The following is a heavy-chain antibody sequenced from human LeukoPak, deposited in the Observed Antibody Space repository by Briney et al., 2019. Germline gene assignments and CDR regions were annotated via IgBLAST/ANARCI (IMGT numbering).Heavy chain of an antibody. CDR3: AKTVSGSYSYQGGDY. CDR1: GFTFSNYA. CDR2: IRGSGDTT. D-gene: IGHD3-10*01. J-gene: IGHJ4*02. Sequence: GGFLRLSCAASGFTFSNYAMSWARQAPGKGLEWVSGIRGSGDTTYYADSVKGRFTISRDNFKNTLYLQMNSLRAEDTAVYYCAKTVSGSYSYQGGDYWGQGTLVTVSS. V-gene: IGHV3-23*01.